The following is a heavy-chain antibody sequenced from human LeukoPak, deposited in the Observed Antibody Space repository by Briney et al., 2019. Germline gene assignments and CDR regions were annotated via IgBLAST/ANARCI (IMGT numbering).Heavy chain of an antibody. D-gene: IGHD4-17*01. CDR2: IYWNNDN. V-gene: IGHV2-5*01. J-gene: IGHJ4*02. Sequence: SGPTLAKPTQTLTLTCNFSGFSLTTSGVGVGWIRQSPGKALEWLALIYWNNDNRYSPSLKTRLTITKDTSKNQVVLTMTEMDPVDTATYYCAHYGDYRFMYYFDYWGQGTLVTVSS. CDR3: AHYGDYRFMYYFDY. CDR1: GFSLTTSGVG.